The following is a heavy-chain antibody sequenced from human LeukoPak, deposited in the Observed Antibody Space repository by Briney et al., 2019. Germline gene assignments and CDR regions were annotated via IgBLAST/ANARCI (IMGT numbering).Heavy chain of an antibody. CDR3: AGDTLGFDY. J-gene: IGHJ4*02. CDR2: IYYSGNT. V-gene: IGHV4-59*01. CDR1: GGSISSYY. D-gene: IGHD2/OR15-2a*01. Sequence: SETLSLTCTVSGGSISSYYWSWIRQPPGKGLEWIGYIYYSGNTNYNPSLKSRVTISVDPSKNQFSLKLTSVTAADTAVYYCAGDTLGFDYWGQGTLVTVSS.